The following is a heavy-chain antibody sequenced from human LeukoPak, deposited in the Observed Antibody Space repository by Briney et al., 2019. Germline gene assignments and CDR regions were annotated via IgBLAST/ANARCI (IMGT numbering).Heavy chain of an antibody. CDR3: AREETYSGSLWD. Sequence: ASVKVSCKASVYTFTGYYMHWVRHAPGQGLERMGWIKPNSGGTNYAQKFQGRVTMTRDTSISTAYMELSRLRSDDTAVYYCAREETYSGSLWDWGQGTLVTVSS. J-gene: IGHJ4*02. V-gene: IGHV1-2*02. D-gene: IGHD1-26*01. CDR1: VYTFTGYY. CDR2: IKPNSGGT.